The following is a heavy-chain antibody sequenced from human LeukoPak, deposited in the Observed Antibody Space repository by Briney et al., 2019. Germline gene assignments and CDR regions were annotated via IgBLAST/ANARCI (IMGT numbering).Heavy chain of an antibody. CDR2: INHSGST. D-gene: IGHD6-6*01. Sequence: SETLSLTCALYGGSFSGYYWSWIRHPPGKGLEWIGEINHSGSTNYNPSLKSRVPISVHTSKNQFSLKLSSVTAADTAVYYCARGPRIAARRTRYNWFDPWGQGTLVTVSS. J-gene: IGHJ5*02. CDR1: GGSFSGYY. CDR3: ARGPRIAARRTRYNWFDP. V-gene: IGHV4-34*01.